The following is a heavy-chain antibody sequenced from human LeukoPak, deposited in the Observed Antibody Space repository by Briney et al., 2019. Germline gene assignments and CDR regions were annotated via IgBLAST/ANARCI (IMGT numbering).Heavy chain of an antibody. J-gene: IGHJ3*02. V-gene: IGHV4-59*01. Sequence: SETLSLTCTLSVGSISSYYWSWIRQPPGKGLEWIGYIYYSGSTNYNPSLKSRVTISVDTSKNQFSLKLSSVTAADTAVYYCARVVGAHKGDAFDIWGQGTMVTVSS. CDR3: ARVVGAHKGDAFDI. D-gene: IGHD1-26*01. CDR2: IYYSGST. CDR1: VGSISSYY.